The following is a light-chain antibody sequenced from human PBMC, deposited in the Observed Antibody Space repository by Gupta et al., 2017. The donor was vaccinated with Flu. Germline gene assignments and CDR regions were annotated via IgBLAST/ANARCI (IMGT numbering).Light chain of an antibody. CDR3: DSADTTITSWV. Sequence: SYELTRPPSVSVSPGQTARITCSGAAWPSQYAFWYQQKSAQAPVFLIFKDTERPSGIPDRFSGSSSGTTATFPTSGVQAEEEADDYCDSADTTITSWVFGGGTKLTVL. V-gene: IGLV3-25*02. CDR2: KDT. CDR1: AWPSQY. J-gene: IGLJ3*02.